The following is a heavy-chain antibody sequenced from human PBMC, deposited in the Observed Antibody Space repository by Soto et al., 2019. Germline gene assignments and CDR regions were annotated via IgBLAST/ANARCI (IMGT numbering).Heavy chain of an antibody. D-gene: IGHD5-12*01. J-gene: IGHJ2*01. Sequence: QVQLVESGGGVVQPGRSLRLSCAASGFTFSSYGMHWVRQAPGKGLEWVAVIWYDGSNKYYADSVKGRFTISRDNSKNTLYLQMNSLRAEDTAVYYCAKTSDIVATIEWYFDLWGRGTLVTVSS. CDR2: IWYDGSNK. CDR1: GFTFSSYG. CDR3: AKTSDIVATIEWYFDL. V-gene: IGHV3-33*06.